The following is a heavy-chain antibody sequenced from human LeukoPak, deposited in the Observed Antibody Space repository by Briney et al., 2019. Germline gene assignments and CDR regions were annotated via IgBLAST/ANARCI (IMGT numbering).Heavy chain of an antibody. D-gene: IGHD4/OR15-4a*01. CDR1: GFTVSTNY. CDR2: TSIGGTT. J-gene: IGHJ4*02. CDR3: ARELSPFDY. Sequence: PGGSLRLSCAASGFTVSTNYMSWVRQVSGEGLEFVSLTSIGGTTDYADSVKGRFTISRDNAKNSLYLQMNSLRDEDTAVYYCARELSPFDYWGQGTLVTVSS. V-gene: IGHV3-53*01.